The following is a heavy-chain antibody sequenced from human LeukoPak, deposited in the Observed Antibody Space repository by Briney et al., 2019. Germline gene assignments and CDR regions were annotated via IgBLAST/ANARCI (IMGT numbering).Heavy chain of an antibody. Sequence: GGSLRLSCAASGFTFSSYAMSWVRQAPGKGLEWVSAISGSGGSTYYADSVKGRFTISRDNSKNTLYLQMNSLRAEDTAVYYCARPYYDFWSGYFPYFDYWGQGTLVTVSS. J-gene: IGHJ4*02. D-gene: IGHD3-3*01. CDR3: ARPYYDFWSGYFPYFDY. V-gene: IGHV3-23*01. CDR1: GFTFSSYA. CDR2: ISGSGGST.